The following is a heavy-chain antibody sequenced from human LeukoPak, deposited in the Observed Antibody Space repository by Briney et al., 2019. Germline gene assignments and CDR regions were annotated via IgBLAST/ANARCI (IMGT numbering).Heavy chain of an antibody. Sequence: GGSLRLSCAASGFTFSSYLMHWVRQAPGKGLVWVSCIHSDVTTTKYADSVKGRFTISRDNAKNTLYLQMNSLRAEDTAVYYCASGRLVGAPDYWGQGTLVTVSS. CDR3: ASGRLVGAPDY. CDR2: IHSDVTTT. CDR1: GFTFSSYL. D-gene: IGHD1-26*01. J-gene: IGHJ4*02. V-gene: IGHV3-74*03.